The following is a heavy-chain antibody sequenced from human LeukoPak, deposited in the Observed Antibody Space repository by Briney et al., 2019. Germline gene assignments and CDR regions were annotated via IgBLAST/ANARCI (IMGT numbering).Heavy chain of an antibody. CDR3: ARDYGIVGATNFDY. Sequence: ASVKVSCKASGYTFTNYEINWVRQAPGQGLEWMGWISAYNGNTNYAQKLQGRVTMTTDTSTSTAYMELRSLRSDDTAVYYCARDYGIVGATNFDYWGQGTLVTVSS. CDR2: ISAYNGNT. V-gene: IGHV1-18*01. J-gene: IGHJ4*02. CDR1: GYTFTNYE. D-gene: IGHD1-26*01.